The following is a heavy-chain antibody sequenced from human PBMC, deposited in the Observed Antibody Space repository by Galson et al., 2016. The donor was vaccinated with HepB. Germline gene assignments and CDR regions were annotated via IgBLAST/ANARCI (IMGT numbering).Heavy chain of an antibody. J-gene: IGHJ3*02. Sequence: SLRLSCAASGFIFSHYGMHWVRQAPGEGLEWVAMIWFDGSSKHHSDSVRGRFTISRDNSKNTLYLEMNSLRAEDTAVYYCATEDLSSPGNGALDIWGQGAMVTFSS. D-gene: IGHD6-13*01. CDR3: ATEDLSSPGNGALDI. CDR1: GFIFSHYG. CDR2: IWFDGSSK. V-gene: IGHV3-33*01.